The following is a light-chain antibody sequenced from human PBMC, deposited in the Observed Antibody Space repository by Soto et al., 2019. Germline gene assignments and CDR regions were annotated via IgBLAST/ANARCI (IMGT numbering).Light chain of an antibody. CDR2: SDV. CDR1: NIESKS. Sequence: SYELTQPLSVSVALGQTARINCGGNNIESKSVHWYRQTPGQAPVLVIYSDVNRPSGIPERFSGSNSGNTATLTISSAHAGDEADFYCQVWDTSTVVFGGGTKLTVL. J-gene: IGLJ2*01. CDR3: QVWDTSTVV. V-gene: IGLV3-9*01.